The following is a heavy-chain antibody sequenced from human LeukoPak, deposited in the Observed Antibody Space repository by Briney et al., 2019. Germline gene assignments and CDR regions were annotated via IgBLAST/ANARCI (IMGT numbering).Heavy chain of an antibody. CDR2: IYSGGST. D-gene: IGHD1-26*01. Sequence: QAGGSLRLSCAASGFTVSNTYMNWVRQAPGKGREWVSIIYSGGSTYYTDSVKGRFTISRDDPMNTLYLQMNSLRAEDTAVYYCARTVKWELTGSFDYWGQGTLVTVSS. CDR3: ARTVKWELTGSFDY. J-gene: IGHJ4*02. CDR1: GFTVSNTY. V-gene: IGHV3-53*01.